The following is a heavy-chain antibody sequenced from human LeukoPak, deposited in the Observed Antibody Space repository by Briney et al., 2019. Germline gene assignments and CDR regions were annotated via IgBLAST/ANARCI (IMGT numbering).Heavy chain of an antibody. J-gene: IGHJ4*02. CDR2: SNEDGSTT. D-gene: IGHD3/OR15-3a*01. CDR3: ARAMDV. Sequence: GGSLRLSCAASGFTFSSNWMHWVRQAPGKGLVWVSRSNEDGSTTNYADSVKGRFTISRDNAKNSLYLQMNSLRAEDTAVYYCARAMDVWGQGTLVTVSS. CDR1: GFTFSSNW. V-gene: IGHV3-74*01.